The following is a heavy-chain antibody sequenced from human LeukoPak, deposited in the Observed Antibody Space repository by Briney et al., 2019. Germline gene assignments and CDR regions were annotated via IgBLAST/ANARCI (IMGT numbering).Heavy chain of an antibody. J-gene: IGHJ4*02. Sequence: TSETLSLTCTVSGGSISSSSYYWGWIRQPPGKGLEWIGSIYYNGSTYYNPSLKSRVTISVDTSKNQFSLKLSSVTAADTAVYYCASANCSGGSCYIGSYFDYWGQGTLVTVSS. V-gene: IGHV4-39*01. CDR2: IYYNGST. D-gene: IGHD2-15*01. CDR1: GGSISSSSYY. CDR3: ASANCSGGSCYIGSYFDY.